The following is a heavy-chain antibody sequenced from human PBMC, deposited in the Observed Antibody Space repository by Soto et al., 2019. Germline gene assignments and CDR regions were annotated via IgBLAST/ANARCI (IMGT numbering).Heavy chain of an antibody. CDR2: IDWDDDK. V-gene: IGHV2-70*01. CDR1: GFSLSTSGMC. Sequence: ASGPTLVNPTQTLTLTCTFSGFSLSTSGMCVGWIRQPPGKALEWLALIDWDDDKYYSTSLKTRLTISKGTSKNQVVLTMTNMDPVDTATYYCARMTGYYYGMDVWGQGTTVTVSS. J-gene: IGHJ6*02. CDR3: ARMTGYYYGMDV.